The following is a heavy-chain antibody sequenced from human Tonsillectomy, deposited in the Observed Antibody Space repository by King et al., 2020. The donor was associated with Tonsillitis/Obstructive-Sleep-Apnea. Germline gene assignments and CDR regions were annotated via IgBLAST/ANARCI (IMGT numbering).Heavy chain of an antibody. Sequence: LVESGGGVVQPGRSLRLSWAASGFTFVSYGMYWVRQAPGKVLEWVAVVSCDGSSKYYADSLKGLFTISSYYSKNKVFLQVNSLRAEDTAVYSCARGPQEGVLSVGEEKRDYDYMDGGGKGTTATAS. V-gene: IGHV3-30*03. CDR3: ARGPQEGVLSVGEEKRDYDYMDG. J-gene: IGHJ6*03. D-gene: IGHD1-26*01. CDR2: VSCDGSSK. CDR1: GFTFVSYG.